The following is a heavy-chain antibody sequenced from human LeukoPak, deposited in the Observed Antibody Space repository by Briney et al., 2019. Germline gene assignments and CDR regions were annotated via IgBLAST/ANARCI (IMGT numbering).Heavy chain of an antibody. CDR2: IYTSGST. J-gene: IGHJ4*02. CDR1: GGSISSGSYY. Sequence: SETLSLTCTVSGGSISSGSYYWSWIRQPAGKGLEWIGRIYTSGSTNYNPSLKSRVTISVDTSKNQFSLKLSSVTAADTAVYYCARDVTLSMIRVDYWGQGTLVTVSS. D-gene: IGHD3-10*01. V-gene: IGHV4-61*02. CDR3: ARDVTLSMIRVDY.